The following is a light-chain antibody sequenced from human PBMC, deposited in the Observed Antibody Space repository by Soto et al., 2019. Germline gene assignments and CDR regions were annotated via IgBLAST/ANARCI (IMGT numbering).Light chain of an antibody. CDR1: SSDVGGYDY. V-gene: IGLV2-8*01. J-gene: IGLJ3*02. CDR2: EVS. CDR3: SSYAGSNFWV. Sequence: QSVLPQPPSASGSPGQSVTISCTGTSSDVGGYDYVSWYQQHPGKAPKVIIYEVSKRPSGVPDRFSGCKSGNTASLTVSGRQAEDEADYYCSSYAGSNFWVFGGGTKVTV.